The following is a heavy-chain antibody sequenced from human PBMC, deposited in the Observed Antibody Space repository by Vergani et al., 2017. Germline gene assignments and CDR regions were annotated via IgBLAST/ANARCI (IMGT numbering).Heavy chain of an antibody. J-gene: IGHJ6*03. CDR3: THPRIDSYGYEDYYYYYYMDV. CDR1: GFTFSNAW. Sequence: EVQLVESGGGLVKPGGSLRLSCAASGFTFSNAWMSWVRQAPGKGLEWVGRIKSKTDGGTTDYAAPVKGRFTISRDDTKNTLYLQMNSLKTEDTAVYYCTHPRIDSYGYEDYYYYYYMDVWGKGTTVTVSS. CDR2: IKSKTDGGTT. V-gene: IGHV3-15*01. D-gene: IGHD5-18*01.